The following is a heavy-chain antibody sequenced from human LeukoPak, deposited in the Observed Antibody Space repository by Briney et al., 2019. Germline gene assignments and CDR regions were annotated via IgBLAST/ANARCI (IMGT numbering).Heavy chain of an antibody. V-gene: IGHV1-18*01. J-gene: IGHJ6*02. CDR1: GYTFTSYG. CDR3: ARDDYVENYYYYGMDV. CDR2: ISAYNGNT. Sequence: GASVKVSCKASGYTFTSYGISWVRQAPGQGLEWMGWISAYNGNTNYAQKLQGRVTMTTDTSTSTAYMELRSLRSDDTAVYYCARDDYVENYYYYGMDVWGQGTTVTVSS. D-gene: IGHD4-17*01.